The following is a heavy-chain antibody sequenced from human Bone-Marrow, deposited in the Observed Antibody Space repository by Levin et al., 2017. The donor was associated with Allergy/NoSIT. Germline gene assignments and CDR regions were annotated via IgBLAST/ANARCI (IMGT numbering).Heavy chain of an antibody. J-gene: IGHJ4*02. V-gene: IGHV3-23*01. CDR3: AKVLIIAVAGTGDY. D-gene: IGHD6-19*01. Sequence: GGSLRLSCAASGFTFSSYAMSWVRQAPGKGLEWVSAISGSGGSTYYADSVKGRFTISRDNSKNTLYLQMNSLRAEDTAVYYCAKVLIIAVAGTGDYWGQGTLVTVSS. CDR1: GFTFSSYA. CDR2: ISGSGGST.